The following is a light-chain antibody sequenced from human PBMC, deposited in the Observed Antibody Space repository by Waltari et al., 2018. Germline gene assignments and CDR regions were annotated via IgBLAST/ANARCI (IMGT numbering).Light chain of an antibody. CDR2: EVT. J-gene: IGLJ1*01. Sequence: QSALTQPPSASGSPGESVTISCTGPNSDIGLYHYVSWYQQHPGKAPKLMIYEVTKRPSGVPDRFSGSKSGNTASLTVSGLQTDDEADYFCSSFAGSNNVFGSGTKVTVL. CDR1: NSDIGLYHY. CDR3: SSFAGSNNV. V-gene: IGLV2-8*01.